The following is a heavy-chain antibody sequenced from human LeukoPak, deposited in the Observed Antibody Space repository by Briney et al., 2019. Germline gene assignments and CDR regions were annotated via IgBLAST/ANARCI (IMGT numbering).Heavy chain of an antibody. Sequence: GGSLRLSCAASGLIVSSKYMSWVRQAPGKGLEWVSVIYSGGYTYYADSVKGRFTISRDNSKNTLYLQMNSLRAEDTAIYYCAKDLREWLPCHDYWGQGTLVTVSS. V-gene: IGHV3-66*01. CDR2: IYSGGYT. J-gene: IGHJ4*02. D-gene: IGHD3-3*01. CDR1: GLIVSSKY. CDR3: AKDLREWLPCHDY.